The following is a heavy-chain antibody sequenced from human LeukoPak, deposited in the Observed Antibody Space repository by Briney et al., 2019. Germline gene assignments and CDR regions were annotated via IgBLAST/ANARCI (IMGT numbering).Heavy chain of an antibody. J-gene: IGHJ3*02. CDR1: GFTFSGLW. CDR2: INQGGNKN. Sequence: GGSLRLSCVASGFTFSGLWMNWVRQAPGRGLEWVANINQGGNKNYYVDSVKGRFTISRDNAKNSLYLQMNSLRAEDTAVYYCARDPNQYDGVAFDIWGQGTTVTVSS. V-gene: IGHV3-7*01. D-gene: IGHD1-1*01. CDR3: ARDPNQYDGVAFDI.